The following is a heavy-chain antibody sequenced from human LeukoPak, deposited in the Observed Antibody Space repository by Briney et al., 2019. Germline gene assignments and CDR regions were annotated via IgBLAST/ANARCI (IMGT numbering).Heavy chain of an antibody. CDR2: INHSGST. Sequence: PSETLSLTCAVYGGSFSGYYWSWIRQPPGKGLEWIGEINHSGSTNYNPSLKSRVTISVDTSKNQFSLKLSSVTAADTAVYYCARTPFIIPTYYYYGMDVWGQGTTVTVSS. D-gene: IGHD3-3*01. CDR3: ARTPFIIPTYYYYGMDV. J-gene: IGHJ6*02. CDR1: GGSFSGYY. V-gene: IGHV4-34*01.